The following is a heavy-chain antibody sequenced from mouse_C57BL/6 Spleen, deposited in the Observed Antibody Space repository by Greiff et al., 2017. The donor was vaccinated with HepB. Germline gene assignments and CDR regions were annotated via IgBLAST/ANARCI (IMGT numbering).Heavy chain of an antibody. CDR2: ISSGSSTI. D-gene: IGHD1-1*01. J-gene: IGHJ2*01. V-gene: IGHV5-17*01. CDR3: ARNEGLLLDY. Sequence: EVKLVESGGGLVKPGGSLKLSCAASGFTFSDYGMHWVRQAPEKGLEWVAYISSGSSTIYYADTVKGRFTISRDNAKNTLFLQMTSLRSEDTAMYYCARNEGLLLDYWGQGTTLTVSS. CDR1: GFTFSDYG.